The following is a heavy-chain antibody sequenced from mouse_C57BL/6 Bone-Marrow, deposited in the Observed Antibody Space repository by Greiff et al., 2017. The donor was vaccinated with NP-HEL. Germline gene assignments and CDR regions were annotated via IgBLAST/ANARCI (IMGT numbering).Heavy chain of an antibody. CDR3: ARVYGSSYSDY. CDR2: IRNKANGYTT. V-gene: IGHV7-3*01. D-gene: IGHD1-1*01. CDR1: GFTFTDYY. J-gene: IGHJ2*01. Sequence: VQLKESGGGLVQPGGSLSLSCAASGFTFTDYYMSWVRQPPGKALEWLGFIRNKANGYTTEYSASVKGRFTISRDNSQSILYLQMNALRAEDSATYYCARVYGSSYSDYWGQGTTLTVSS.